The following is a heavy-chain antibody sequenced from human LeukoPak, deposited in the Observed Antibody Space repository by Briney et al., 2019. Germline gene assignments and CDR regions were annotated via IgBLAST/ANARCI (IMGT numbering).Heavy chain of an antibody. D-gene: IGHD5-12*01. V-gene: IGHV3-33*01. J-gene: IGHJ4*02. CDR3: ARDYEIY. Sequence: PGRSLRLSCAASGFTFRKSGMHWVRQAPGKGPEWVAVIWYDGSNKYYADSVRGRFTISRDNSKNTLYLQMDSLRAEDTAVYYCARDYEIYWGQGTLVTVSS. CDR1: GFTFRKSG. CDR2: IWYDGSNK.